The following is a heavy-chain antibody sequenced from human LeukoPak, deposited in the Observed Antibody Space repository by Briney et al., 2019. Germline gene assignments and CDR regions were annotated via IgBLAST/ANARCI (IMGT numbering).Heavy chain of an antibody. V-gene: IGHV3-7*01. D-gene: IGHD1-1*01. CDR3: AKLMFLWPPIYFDC. CDR2: INQEGSAT. J-gene: IGHJ4*02. CDR1: GFSFATYW. Sequence: SGGSLRLSCAASGFSFATYWMTWVRQAPGKGLEWVASINQEGSATFYVDSVKGRFTIFRDNARNSVYLQMNSLRAEDTAVYYCAKLMFLWPPIYFDCWGQGILVSVSS.